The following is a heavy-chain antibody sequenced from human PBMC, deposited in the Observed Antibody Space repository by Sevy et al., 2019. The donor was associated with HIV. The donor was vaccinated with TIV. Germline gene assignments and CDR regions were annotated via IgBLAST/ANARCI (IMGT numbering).Heavy chain of an antibody. CDR2: ISRNSTYI. CDR3: VRDSSGLS. CDR1: GFPLRKYS. J-gene: IGHJ4*02. V-gene: IGHV3-21*01. D-gene: IGHD6-19*01. Sequence: GGSLRLSCAASGFPLRKYSMNWVRQAPGKGLEWVSLISRNSTYIYYSDSVKGRFTISRDNAENSLFQQMNSLRAEDTAVYYCVRDSSGLSWGQGTLVTVSS.